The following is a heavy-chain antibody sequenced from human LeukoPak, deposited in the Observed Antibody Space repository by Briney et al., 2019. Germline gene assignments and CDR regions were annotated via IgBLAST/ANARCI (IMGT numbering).Heavy chain of an antibody. V-gene: IGHV4-34*01. Sequence: PSETLSLTCAVYGGSFSGFYWSWIRQPPGKGLEWIGEINHSGSSNYNPSLESRVTISVDTSKNQFSLKLSSVTAADTAVYYCARPMTRGVPHKYWYFDLWGRGTQVTVSS. CDR3: ARPMTRGVPHKYWYFDL. J-gene: IGHJ2*01. D-gene: IGHD3-10*01. CDR1: GGSFSGFY. CDR2: INHSGSS.